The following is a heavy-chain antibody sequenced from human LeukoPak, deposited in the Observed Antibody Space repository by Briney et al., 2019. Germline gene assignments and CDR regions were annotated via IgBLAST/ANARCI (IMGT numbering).Heavy chain of an antibody. Sequence: ASVKVSCKASGYTFTGYYMHWVRQAPGQGLAWMGWIKPNGGGTKYAQKFQGRVTMTRDTSISTAYMELSRLRSDDTAVYYCARDHSSSVLDYWGQGTLVTVSS. J-gene: IGHJ4*02. V-gene: IGHV1-2*02. CDR2: IKPNGGGT. CDR3: ARDHSSSVLDY. D-gene: IGHD6-6*01. CDR1: GYTFTGYY.